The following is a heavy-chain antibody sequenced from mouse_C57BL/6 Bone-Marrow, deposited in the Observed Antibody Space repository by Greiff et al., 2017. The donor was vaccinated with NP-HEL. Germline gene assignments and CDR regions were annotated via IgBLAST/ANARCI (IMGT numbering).Heavy chain of an antibody. J-gene: IGHJ1*03. CDR1: GYTFTDYN. CDR3: ASSSSHWYFDV. D-gene: IGHD1-1*01. CDR2: INPNNGGT. V-gene: IGHV1-22*01. Sequence: VQLQQSGPELVKPGASVKMSCKASGYTFTDYNMHWVKQSPGKSLEWIGYINPNNGGTSYNQKFKGKATLTVNKSSSTAYMELRSLTSEDSAVYYCASSSSHWYFDVWGTGTTVTVSA.